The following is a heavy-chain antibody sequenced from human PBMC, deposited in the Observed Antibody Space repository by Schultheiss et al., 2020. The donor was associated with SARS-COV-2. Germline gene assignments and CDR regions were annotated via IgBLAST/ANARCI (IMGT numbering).Heavy chain of an antibody. J-gene: IGHJ4*02. D-gene: IGHD1-26*01. CDR1: GFAFSAYT. Sequence: GGSLRLSCVASGFAFSAYTMNWVRQAPGKGLVLFSYISSSSSTIYYADSVKGRFTISRDKAKNSLYLQMNSLRDEDTAVYYCVGPLSGNINYLGQGTLVTVSS. CDR3: VGPLSGNINY. V-gene: IGHV3-48*02. CDR2: ISSSSSTI.